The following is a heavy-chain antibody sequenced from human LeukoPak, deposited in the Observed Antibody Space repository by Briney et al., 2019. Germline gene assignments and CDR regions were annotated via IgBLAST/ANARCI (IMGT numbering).Heavy chain of an antibody. D-gene: IGHD1-26*01. CDR2: IYHTGNT. J-gene: IGHJ4*02. V-gene: IGHV4-39*01. CDR3: VRRMGVSASFDF. Sequence: PSETLSLTCTVSGGSISSSSYYWGWIRQPPGKGLEWIANIYHTGNTYYSPSLASRLTMSIDTSKSQFSLKLTSLTAADTAVYYCVRRMGVSASFDFWGQGTSVAVSS. CDR1: GGSISSSSYY.